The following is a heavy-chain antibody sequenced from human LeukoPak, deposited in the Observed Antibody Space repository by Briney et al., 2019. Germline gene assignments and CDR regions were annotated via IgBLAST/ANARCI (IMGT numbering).Heavy chain of an antibody. J-gene: IGHJ4*02. V-gene: IGHV3-7*01. CDR3: ARALPAASHTSFDY. Sequence: GGSLRLSCAASGFTFSTYWMTWVRQAPGKGLEWVAKIKQDGSEKYYVDSVKGRFTISRDNAKNSLYLQMNSLRVEDTAVFYCARALPAASHTSFDYWGQGTLVTVSS. CDR2: IKQDGSEK. CDR1: GFTFSTYW. D-gene: IGHD2-2*01.